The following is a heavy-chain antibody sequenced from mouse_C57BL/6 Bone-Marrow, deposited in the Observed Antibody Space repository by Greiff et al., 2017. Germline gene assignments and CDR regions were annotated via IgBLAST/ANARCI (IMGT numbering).Heavy chain of an antibody. CDR2: IRSKSSNYAT. CDR3: VRDGDYAMDY. Sequence: DVKLVESGGGLVQPKGSLKLSCAASGFTFNTYAMHWVRQAPGKGLEWVARIRSKSSNYATYYAGSVKDRFTISRDDSQSMLYLQMNNLETEDTAKYYSVRDGDYAMDYWGQGTSVTVSS. J-gene: IGHJ4*01. CDR1: GFTFNTYA. V-gene: IGHV10-3*01.